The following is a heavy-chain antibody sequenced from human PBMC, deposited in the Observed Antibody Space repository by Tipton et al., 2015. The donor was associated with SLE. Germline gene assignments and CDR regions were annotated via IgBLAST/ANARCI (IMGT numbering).Heavy chain of an antibody. Sequence: TLSLTCSVSDDSIRDYYFSWIRQPPGKELEWIGYISYSGSTHYNPSLGSRVTMSVDTSKNQFSLKLTSVTAADTAFYYCASLLDGEYFQHWGQGTLVTVSS. CDR2: ISYSGST. D-gene: IGHD3-10*01. CDR3: ASLLDGEYFQH. V-gene: IGHV4-59*07. CDR1: DDSIRDYY. J-gene: IGHJ1*01.